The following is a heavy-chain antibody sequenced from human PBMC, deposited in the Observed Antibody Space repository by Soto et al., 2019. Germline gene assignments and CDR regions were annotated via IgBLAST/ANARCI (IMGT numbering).Heavy chain of an antibody. J-gene: IGHJ4*02. D-gene: IGHD5-12*01. CDR2: IYHSGNT. V-gene: IGHV4-4*02. CDR1: GGSVSSGNW. CDR3: ARSAVGGHSISDYGS. Sequence: SEALSLTCAVSGGSVSSGNWWSWVRQPPGKGLEWIGEIYHSGNTNYNPSLKSRLTMSVDKSKNQFSLNLTSITAADTAVYFCARSAVGGHSISDYGSWGQGILVTVYS.